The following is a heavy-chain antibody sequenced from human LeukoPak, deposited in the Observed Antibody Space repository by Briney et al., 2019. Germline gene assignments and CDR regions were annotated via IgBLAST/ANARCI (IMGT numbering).Heavy chain of an antibody. CDR2: IWYDGSNK. CDR1: GFTFSSYG. V-gene: IGHV3-33*01. J-gene: IGHJ5*02. CDR3: AREGGDIVVVPAAGWFDP. Sequence: PGRSLRLSCAAFGFTFSSYGMHWVRQAPGKGLEWVAVIWYDGSNKYYADSVKGRFTISRDNSKNTLYLQMNSLRAEDTAVYYCAREGGDIVVVPAAGWFDPWGQGTLVTVSS. D-gene: IGHD2-2*01.